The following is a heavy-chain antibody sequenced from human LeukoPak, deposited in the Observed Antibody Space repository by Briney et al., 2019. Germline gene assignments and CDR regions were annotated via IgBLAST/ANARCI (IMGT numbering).Heavy chain of an antibody. CDR2: ISSSGITI. CDR3: ARDLYCGGDCLFADY. CDR1: GFTFSDYY. V-gene: IGHV3-11*01. J-gene: IGHJ4*02. D-gene: IGHD2-21*02. Sequence: GGSLRLSCAASGFTFSDYYMSWIRQAPGKGLEWVSYISSSGITIYYADSVKGRFTISRDNAKKSLYLQMNSLRAEDTAVYYCARDLYCGGDCLFADYWGQGTLVTVSS.